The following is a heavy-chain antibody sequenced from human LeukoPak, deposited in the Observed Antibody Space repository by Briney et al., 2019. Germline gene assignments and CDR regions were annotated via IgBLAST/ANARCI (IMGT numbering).Heavy chain of an antibody. D-gene: IGHD2-15*01. V-gene: IGHV3-30*02. CDR1: GFTFSSYC. J-gene: IGHJ4*02. CDR3: AKPSLRSLYFDY. Sequence: GGSLRLSRAVSGFTFSSYCMHLVRQAPGKGLEWVAFIRYDGSNKYYADSVKGRFTISRDNSKNTLYLQMNSLRAEDTAVYYCAKPSLRSLYFDYWGQGTLVTVSS. CDR2: IRYDGSNK.